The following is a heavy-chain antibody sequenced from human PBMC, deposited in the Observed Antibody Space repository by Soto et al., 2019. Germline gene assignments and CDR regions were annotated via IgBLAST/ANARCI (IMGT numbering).Heavy chain of an antibody. CDR3: ARGTVTSGRWFGP. Sequence: QVHLVQSETEVKEPGASVTVSCKTSHATFTGYTINWVRQAPGKGLEWLGWISSHNGNTYYARDFQGRLTMTTNTSATTAYMELRSLRSDDTAVYFCARGTVTSGRWFGPWGQGTLVTVSS. CDR2: ISSHNGNT. CDR1: HATFTGYT. J-gene: IGHJ5*02. V-gene: IGHV1-18*04. D-gene: IGHD4-17*01.